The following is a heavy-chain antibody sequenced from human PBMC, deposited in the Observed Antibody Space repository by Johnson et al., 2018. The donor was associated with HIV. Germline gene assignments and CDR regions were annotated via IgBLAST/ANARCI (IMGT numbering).Heavy chain of an antibody. CDR3: ARDPGPQSELEATDAFDI. D-gene: IGHD1-26*01. CDR1: GFTFSSYW. V-gene: IGHV3-74*01. CDR2: INSDGSST. J-gene: IGHJ3*02. Sequence: VQLVESGGGLVQPGGSLRLSCAASGFTFSSYWMHWVRQAPGKGLVWVSRINSDGSSTSYADSVKGRFTISRDNAKNTLYLQMNSLRAEDTAVYYCARDPGPQSELEATDAFDIWGQGTMVTVSS.